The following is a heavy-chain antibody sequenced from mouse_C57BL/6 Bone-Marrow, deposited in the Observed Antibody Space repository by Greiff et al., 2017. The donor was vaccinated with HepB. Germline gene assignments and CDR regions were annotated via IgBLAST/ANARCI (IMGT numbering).Heavy chain of an antibody. CDR3: AKHLDGYYEGLAY. V-gene: IGHV2-6*01. J-gene: IGHJ3*01. D-gene: IGHD2-3*01. Sequence: VRLVESGPGLVAPSQSLSITCTVSGFSLTSYGVDWVRQSPGKGLEWLGVIWGVGSTNYNSALKSRLSISKDNSKSQVFLKMNSLQTDDTAMYYCAKHLDGYYEGLAYWGQGTLVTVSA. CDR1: GFSLTSYG. CDR2: IWGVGST.